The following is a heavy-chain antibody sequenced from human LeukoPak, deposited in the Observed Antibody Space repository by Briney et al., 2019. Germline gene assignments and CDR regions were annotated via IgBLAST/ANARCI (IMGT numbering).Heavy chain of an antibody. CDR3: ARVYSTNYYGSGDRPFLFDY. CDR1: GYAFTSYG. J-gene: IGHJ4*02. CDR2: ISTYYGNT. D-gene: IGHD3-10*01. V-gene: IGHV1-18*01. Sequence: ASVKVSCKASGYAFTSYGFSWVRQAPGQGLEWMGWISTYYGNTNYAQKLQDRVTMTTDTSTSTAYMELTSLRSDDTAVYYCARVYSTNYYGSGDRPFLFDYWGQGTVVTVSS.